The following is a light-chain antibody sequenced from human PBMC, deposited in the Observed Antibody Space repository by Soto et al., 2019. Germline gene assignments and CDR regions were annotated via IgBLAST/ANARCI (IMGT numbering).Light chain of an antibody. Sequence: VVSKSAGPLSLSPGARATLSCRASPSVSSSYLAWYKQKPGQAHRLLINGASCGATVIPHRCSGRWAGTYFTLTSSRQEPEVLADYCSQQYGSSPPFGQGTRL. V-gene: IGKV3-20*01. CDR1: PSVSSSY. J-gene: IGKJ5*01. CDR3: QQYGSSPP. CDR2: GAS.